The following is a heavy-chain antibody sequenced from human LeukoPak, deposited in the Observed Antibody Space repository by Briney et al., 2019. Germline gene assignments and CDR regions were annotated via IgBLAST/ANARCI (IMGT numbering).Heavy chain of an antibody. D-gene: IGHD3-10*01. CDR2: IYHSGST. CDR3: ARDFRRITMVRGVIGYYYGMDV. Sequence: PSETLSLTCAVSGGSISSGGYSWSWIRQPPGKGLEWIGYIYHSGSTYYNPSLKSRVTMSVDTSKNQFSLKLSSVTAADTAVYYCARDFRRITMVRGVIGYYYGMDVWGQGTTVTVSS. J-gene: IGHJ6*02. CDR1: GGSISSGGYS. V-gene: IGHV4-30-2*01.